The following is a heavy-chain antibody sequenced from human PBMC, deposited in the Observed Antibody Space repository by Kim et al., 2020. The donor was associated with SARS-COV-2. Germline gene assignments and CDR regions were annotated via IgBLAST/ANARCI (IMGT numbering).Heavy chain of an antibody. Sequence: SETLSLTCTVSGGSLSSSSYYWGWIRQPPGKGLEWIGSIYYSGSTYYNPSLKSRVTISVDTSKNQFSLKLSSVTAADTAVYYCAREGMTTVTTGNYWGQGTLVTVSS. V-gene: IGHV4-39*02. CDR1: GGSLSSSSYY. J-gene: IGHJ4*02. CDR3: AREGMTTVTTGNY. CDR2: IYYSGST. D-gene: IGHD4-17*01.